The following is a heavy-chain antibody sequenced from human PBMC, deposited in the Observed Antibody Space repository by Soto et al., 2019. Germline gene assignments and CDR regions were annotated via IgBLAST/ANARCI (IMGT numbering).Heavy chain of an antibody. V-gene: IGHV4-31*03. CDR1: GGSVSSSGDC. Sequence: QVQLQASGPGVVEPSQTLSLTCTVSGGSVSSSGDCWSWIRQHPGRGLEWIGYIYSSGSAYYNTARKSRLHLSLDTSKNQFSLTLSSVTAADRAVYYWARSSYHSRILLSFDQWGQGTLVPVFS. CDR2: IYSSGSA. J-gene: IGHJ4*02. CDR3: ARSSYHSRILLSFDQ.